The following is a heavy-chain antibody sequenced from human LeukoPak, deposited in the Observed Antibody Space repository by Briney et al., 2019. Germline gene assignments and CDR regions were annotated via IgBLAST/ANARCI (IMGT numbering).Heavy chain of an antibody. CDR2: ISSSGGGR. V-gene: IGHV3-11*04. CDR1: GFTFSDYY. D-gene: IGHD3-3*01. CDR3: ARDSGWGGDYMPLCPDY. J-gene: IGHJ4*02. Sequence: GGSLRLSCAASGFTFSDYYMGWVRQAPGKGLEWISYISSSGGGRFYADSVQGRFTISRDNAKNSLYLQMNSLRAEDTAVYYCARDSGWGGDYMPLCPDYAGQGTLVTVSS.